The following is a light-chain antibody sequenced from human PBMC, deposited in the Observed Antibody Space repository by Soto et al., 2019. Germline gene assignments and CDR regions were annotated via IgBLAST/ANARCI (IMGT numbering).Light chain of an antibody. CDR3: QQYNSYSGT. J-gene: IGKJ1*01. Sequence: DIQMTQSPSTLSASVGDRVTITCRASQSISIWLAWYQQKPGKAPKLLIYHASSLESGVPSRFSGSGSGTEFTLTISSLQPDDFATYYCQQYNSYSGTFGQGTKVDIK. CDR2: HAS. CDR1: QSISIW. V-gene: IGKV1-5*01.